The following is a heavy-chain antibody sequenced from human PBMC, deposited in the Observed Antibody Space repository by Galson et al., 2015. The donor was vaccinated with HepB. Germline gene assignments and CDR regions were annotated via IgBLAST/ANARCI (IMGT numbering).Heavy chain of an antibody. CDR2: IYYSGST. CDR1: GSISSYY. D-gene: IGHD4-17*01. J-gene: IGHJ5*02. CDR3: ASDYGDYGWFDP. Sequence: GSISSYYWSWVRQPPGKGLEWIGYIYYSGSTNYNPSLKSRVTISVDTSKNQFSLKLSSVTAADTAVYYCASDYGDYGWFDPWGQGTLVTVSS. V-gene: IGHV4-59*01.